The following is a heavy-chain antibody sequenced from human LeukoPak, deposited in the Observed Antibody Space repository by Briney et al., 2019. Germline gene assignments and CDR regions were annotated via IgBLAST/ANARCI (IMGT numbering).Heavy chain of an antibody. D-gene: IGHD3-22*01. V-gene: IGHV4-34*01. J-gene: IGHJ4*02. CDR1: GGSFSGYY. Sequence: SETLSLTCAVYGGSFSGYYWSWIRQPPGKGLEWIGEINHSGSTNYDPSLKSRVTISVDTSKNQFSLKLSSVTAADTAVYYCARRGYYDSSGYFDYWGQGTLVTVSS. CDR2: INHSGST. CDR3: ARRGYYDSSGYFDY.